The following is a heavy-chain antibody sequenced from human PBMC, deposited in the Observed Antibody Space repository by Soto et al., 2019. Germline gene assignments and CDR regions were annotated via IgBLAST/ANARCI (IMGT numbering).Heavy chain of an antibody. CDR3: ASPSGQVPYYYGMAV. CDR1: GYSFTSYC. CDR2: IDPSDSYT. Sequence: GESLKIPCKGSGYSFTSYCISWVRQMPGKGLEWMGRIDPSDSYTNYSPSFQGHVTISADKSISTAYLQWSSLKASDTAMYYCASPSGQVPYYYGMAVWGQGTTVTVSS. D-gene: IGHD3-10*01. V-gene: IGHV5-10-1*01. J-gene: IGHJ6*02.